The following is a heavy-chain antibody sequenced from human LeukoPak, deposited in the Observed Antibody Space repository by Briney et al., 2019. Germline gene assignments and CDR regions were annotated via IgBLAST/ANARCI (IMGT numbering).Heavy chain of an antibody. V-gene: IGHV1-3*01. CDR3: ARISSSWSSCDY. D-gene: IGHD6-13*01. CDR2: INAGNGDT. Sequence: ASVNVSCKASGYTFTHYAIHWVRQAPGQRLEWMGWINAGNGDTKYSQKFEGRVTITRDTSATTAYMELSSLRSEDTAVYYCARISSSWSSCDYWGQGTLVTVSS. J-gene: IGHJ4*02. CDR1: GYTFTHYA.